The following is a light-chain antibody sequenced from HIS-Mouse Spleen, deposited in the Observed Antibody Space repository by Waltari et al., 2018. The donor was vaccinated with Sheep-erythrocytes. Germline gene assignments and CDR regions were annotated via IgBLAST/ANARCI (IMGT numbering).Light chain of an antibody. J-gene: IGKJ4*01. V-gene: IGKV4-1*01. CDR3: QQYYSTPLT. CDR2: WAS. CDR1: KSVLYSSNNKNY. Sequence: DIVMTQSPDSLAVSLGERATINCKSSKSVLYSSNNKNYLAWYQQKPGQPPKLLIYWASTRESGVPDRFSGSGSRTDFTLTISSLQAEDVAVYYCQQYYSTPLTFGGGTKVEIK.